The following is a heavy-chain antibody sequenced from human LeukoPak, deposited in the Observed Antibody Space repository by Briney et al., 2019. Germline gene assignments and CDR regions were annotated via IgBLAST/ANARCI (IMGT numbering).Heavy chain of an antibody. CDR1: GFTFSSYS. CDR3: AREGSSSWYRGRLDY. D-gene: IGHD6-13*01. V-gene: IGHV3-48*01. CDR2: ISSSSSTI. J-gene: IGHJ4*02. Sequence: GGSLRLSCAASGFTFSSYSMNWVRQAPGKGLEWVSYISSSSSTIYYADSVKVRFTISRDNAKNSLYLQMNSLRAEDTAVYYCAREGSSSWYRGRLDYWGQGTLVTVSS.